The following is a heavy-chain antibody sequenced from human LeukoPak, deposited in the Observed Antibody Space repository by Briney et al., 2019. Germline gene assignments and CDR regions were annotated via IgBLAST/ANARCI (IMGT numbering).Heavy chain of an antibody. D-gene: IGHD3-10*01. CDR1: GFTFSSYS. CDR2: ISSSSSYI. V-gene: IGHV3-21*01. CDR3: ARDRLVRGAKYYFDY. Sequence: GGSLRPSCAASGFTFSSYSMNWVRQAPGRGLEWVSSISSSSSYIYYADSVKGRFTISRDNAKNSLYLQMNSLRAEDTAVYYCARDRLVRGAKYYFDYWGQGTLVTVSS. J-gene: IGHJ4*02.